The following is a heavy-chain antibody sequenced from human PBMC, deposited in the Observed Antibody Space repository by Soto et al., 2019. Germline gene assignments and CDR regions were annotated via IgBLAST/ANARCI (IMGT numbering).Heavy chain of an antibody. J-gene: IGHJ3*02. V-gene: IGHV1-8*01. CDR1: GYTFTSYD. CDR2: MNPNSGNT. Sequence: ASVKVSCKASGYTFTSYDINWVRQATGQGLEWMGWMNPNSGNTGYAQKFQGRVTMTRNTSISAAYMEVSSLRSEDTAVYYCAVVGYCSGGSCWDDAFDIWGQGTMVTVSS. D-gene: IGHD2-15*01. CDR3: AVVGYCSGGSCWDDAFDI.